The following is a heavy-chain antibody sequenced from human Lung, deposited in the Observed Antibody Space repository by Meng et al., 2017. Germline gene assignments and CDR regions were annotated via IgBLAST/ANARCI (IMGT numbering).Heavy chain of an antibody. CDR3: TKNDFYCLGY. J-gene: IGHJ4*02. V-gene: IGHV4-4*02. CDR1: GGSISSDNG. Sequence: GQLQESGPGLVKPSGTLSLTCAVSGGSISSDNGWSWVRQPPGKGLEWIGEIYHSGSTNYNPSLKSRITISVDKPKNQFSLTLSSVTAADTAVYYCTKNDFYCLGYWGQGTLVTVSS. D-gene: IGHD2-21*01. CDR2: IYHSGST.